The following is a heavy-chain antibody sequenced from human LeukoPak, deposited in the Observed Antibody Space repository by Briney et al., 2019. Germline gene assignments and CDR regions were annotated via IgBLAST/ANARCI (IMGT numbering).Heavy chain of an antibody. CDR3: ARDRGYIYGYAFDY. CDR2: INSDGSTT. D-gene: IGHD5-18*01. Sequence: GVAHRLSCSGSGFTFSSYGMSWGRQGPGKGLVWVSRINSDGSTTTYADSVQGRFTISRDNAKNTLYLQMNSLRAEDTAVYYCARDRGYIYGYAFDYWGQGTL. CDR1: GFTFSSYG. J-gene: IGHJ4*02. V-gene: IGHV3-74*01.